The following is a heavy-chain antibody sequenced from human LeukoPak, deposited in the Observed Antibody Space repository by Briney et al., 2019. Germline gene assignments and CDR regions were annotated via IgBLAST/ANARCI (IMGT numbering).Heavy chain of an antibody. CDR2: IKSSSDTI. D-gene: IGHD1-26*01. Sequence: GGSLRLSCAASGFTFSSYSMNWVRQAPGKGLEWVSYIKSSSDTIYYADSVKGRFTISRDNAKNSLYLQMNSLRVEDTAVYYCARSGGSYQYFQHWGQGTLVTVSS. V-gene: IGHV3-48*01. CDR3: ARSGGSYQYFQH. J-gene: IGHJ1*01. CDR1: GFTFSSYS.